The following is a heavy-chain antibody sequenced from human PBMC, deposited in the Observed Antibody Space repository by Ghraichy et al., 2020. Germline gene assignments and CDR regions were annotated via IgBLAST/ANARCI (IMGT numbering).Heavy chain of an antibody. Sequence: GSLNISCEATGFTFSSYAMHWVRQAPGKGLEWLAIISYDGSAESYADSVRGRFAISRDNSKNTVYLQVNRLRADDTAVYYCAKEKYSSSWSDFDYWGQGTLVTGSS. V-gene: IGHV3-30*09. J-gene: IGHJ4*02. CDR2: ISYDGSAE. CDR3: AKEKYSSSWSDFDY. CDR1: GFTFSSYA. D-gene: IGHD6-13*01.